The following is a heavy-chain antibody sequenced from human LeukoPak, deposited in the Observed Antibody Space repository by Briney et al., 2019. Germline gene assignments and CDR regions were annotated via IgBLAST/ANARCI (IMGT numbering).Heavy chain of an antibody. D-gene: IGHD2-21*01. Sequence: PSETLSLTCTVSGGSVSNGSYYWSWIRRPPGKGLEWIGYIYYSGSTNYNPSLKSRVTISVDTSKNQFSLKLSSVTAADTAVYYCARVEGDNWFDPWGQGTLVTVSS. V-gene: IGHV4-61*01. CDR1: GGSVSNGSYY. J-gene: IGHJ5*02. CDR3: ARVEGDNWFDP. CDR2: IYYSGST.